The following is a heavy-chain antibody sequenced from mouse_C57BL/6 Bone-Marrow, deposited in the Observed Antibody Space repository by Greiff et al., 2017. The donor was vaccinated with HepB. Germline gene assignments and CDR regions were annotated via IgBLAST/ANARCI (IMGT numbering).Heavy chain of an antibody. Sequence: VKLMESGAELVRPGASVTLSCKASGYTFTDYEMHWVKQTPVHGLEWIGAIDPETGGTAYNQKFKGKAILTADKSSSTAYMELRSLTSEDSAVYYCTRTYYYGSSNWYFDVWGTGTTVTVSS. J-gene: IGHJ1*03. V-gene: IGHV1-15*01. CDR2: IDPETGGT. CDR3: TRTYYYGSSNWYFDV. D-gene: IGHD1-1*01. CDR1: GYTFTDYE.